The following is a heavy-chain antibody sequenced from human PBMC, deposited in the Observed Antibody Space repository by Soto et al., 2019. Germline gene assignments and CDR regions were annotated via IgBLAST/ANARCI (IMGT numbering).Heavy chain of an antibody. CDR1: GFTISTFA. J-gene: IGHJ5*02. D-gene: IGHD2-21*01. CDR3: AKDAVYKDGLWLMDS. V-gene: IGHV3-23*01. CDR2: VTGSGGQI. Sequence: GGSLRLSCAASGFTISTFAMTWVRQAPGKGLECVSGVTGSGGQIHYADSVKGRFTISKDNSRNTLYLQMSNLREEDTALYYCAKDAVYKDGLWLMDSWGQGTLVTVSS.